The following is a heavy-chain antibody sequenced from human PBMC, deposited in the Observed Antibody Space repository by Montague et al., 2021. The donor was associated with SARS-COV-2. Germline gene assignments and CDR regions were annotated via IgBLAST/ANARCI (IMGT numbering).Heavy chain of an antibody. Sequence: SLRLSCAASGFTFSSYEMNWVRLAPGKGLEWVSYISSSGSTIYYADSVKGRFTISRDNAKNSLYLQMNSLRAEDTAVYYCARVEGWTDYYDILTGYSRNFDYWGQGTLVTISS. CDR3: ARVEGWTDYYDILTGYSRNFDY. J-gene: IGHJ4*02. D-gene: IGHD3-9*01. CDR2: ISSSGSTI. CDR1: GFTFSSYE. V-gene: IGHV3-48*03.